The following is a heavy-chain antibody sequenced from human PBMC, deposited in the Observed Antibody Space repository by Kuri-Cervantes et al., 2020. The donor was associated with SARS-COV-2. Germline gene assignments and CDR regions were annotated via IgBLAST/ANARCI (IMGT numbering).Heavy chain of an antibody. D-gene: IGHD6-19*01. CDR3: ARRRSSGWYMWFDP. J-gene: IGHJ5*02. V-gene: IGHV4-59*01. CDR2: IYYTGST. CDR1: GGSISSYY. Sequence: SETLSLTCTVSGGSISSYYWSWIRQPPGKGLECIGYIYYTGSTNYNPSLKGRVTISIDTSKNQFSLKLSSVTTEDTAVYYCARRRSSGWYMWFDPWGQGTLVTVSS.